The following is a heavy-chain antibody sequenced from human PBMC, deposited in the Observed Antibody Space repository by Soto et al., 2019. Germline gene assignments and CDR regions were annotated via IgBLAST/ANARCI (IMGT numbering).Heavy chain of an antibody. Sequence: LRLSCAASGFTFSSYAMSWVRQAPGKGLEWVSAISGSGGSTYYADSVKGRFTISRDNSKNTLYLQMNSLRAEDTAVCYCAKDRDSSSVFDYWGRGSLVTVSA. J-gene: IGHJ5*01. V-gene: IGHV3-23*01. D-gene: IGHD5-18*01. CDR1: GFTFSSYA. CDR2: ISGSGGST. CDR3: AKDRDSSSVFDY.